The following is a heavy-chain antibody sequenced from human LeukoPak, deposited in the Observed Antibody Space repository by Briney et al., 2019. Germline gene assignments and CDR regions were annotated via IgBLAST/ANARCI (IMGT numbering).Heavy chain of an antibody. Sequence: ASVKVSCTASGYTLTELSMHWVRQAPGKGLEWMGGFDPEDGETIYAQKFQGRVTMTEDTSTDTAYMELSSLRSEDTAVYYCATFSLIAVASSSLDYWGQGTLVTVSS. CDR3: ATFSLIAVASSSLDY. D-gene: IGHD6-19*01. CDR1: GYTLTELS. J-gene: IGHJ4*02. V-gene: IGHV1-24*01. CDR2: FDPEDGET.